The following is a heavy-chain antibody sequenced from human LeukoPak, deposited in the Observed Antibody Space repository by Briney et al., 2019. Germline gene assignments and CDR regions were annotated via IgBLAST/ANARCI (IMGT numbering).Heavy chain of an antibody. CDR3: ARGSPDGDYVY. D-gene: IGHD4-17*01. J-gene: IGHJ4*02. Sequence: GGSLRLSCAASGFTFSPYWMHWVRQAPGKGLVWVSRINSDGSDTTYADSVKGRFTISRDNAKNTLYLEMNSLRVEDTAVYYCARGSPDGDYVYWGQGTLVTVSS. CDR1: GFTFSPYW. CDR2: INSDGSDT. V-gene: IGHV3-74*01.